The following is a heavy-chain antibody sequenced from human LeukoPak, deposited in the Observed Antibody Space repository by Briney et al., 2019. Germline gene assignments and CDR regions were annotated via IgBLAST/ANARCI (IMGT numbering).Heavy chain of an antibody. CDR3: ARTSGMYNWNEPQYNWFDP. J-gene: IGHJ5*02. CDR1: GYTFTSYD. Sequence: WASVKVSCKASGYTFTSYDINWVRQATGQGLEWMGWMNPNSGNTGYAQKFQGRVTITRNTSISTAYMELSSLRSEDTAVYYCARTSGMYNWNEPQYNWFDPWGQGTLVTVSS. D-gene: IGHD1-20*01. CDR2: MNPNSGNT. V-gene: IGHV1-8*03.